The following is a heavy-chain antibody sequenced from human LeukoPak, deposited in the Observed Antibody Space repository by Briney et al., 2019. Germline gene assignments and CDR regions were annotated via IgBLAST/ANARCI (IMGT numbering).Heavy chain of an antibody. CDR3: ARAVLSGGFDR. D-gene: IGHD3-16*01. CDR2: IYTGGAT. V-gene: IGHV3-66*01. J-gene: IGHJ4*02. CDR1: GFTVINTY. Sequence: GGSLRLSCAASGFTVINTYMTSVRQAPGKGLEWVSNIYTGGATYYTDSVKGRFTVSRDSSKNTLFLQMNSLREEDTAVYYCARAVLSGGFDRWGQGALVTVSS.